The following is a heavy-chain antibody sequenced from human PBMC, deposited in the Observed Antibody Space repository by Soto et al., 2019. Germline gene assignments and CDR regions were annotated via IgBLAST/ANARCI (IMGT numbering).Heavy chain of an antibody. V-gene: IGHV3-33*01. CDR2: IRFDGSNI. J-gene: IGHJ4*02. Sequence: QVQLVESGGGVVQPVRSLRLSCAVSEIIFSGYGMHWVRQAPGRGLEWVAVIRFDGSNIHYADSVKGRFTISRDNSKNTLYLQMDSLRAEDTAVYYCARDGVGGTVFFGYLDYWGQGALVTVSS. CDR1: EIIFSGYG. CDR3: ARDGVGGTVFFGYLDY. D-gene: IGHD1-26*01.